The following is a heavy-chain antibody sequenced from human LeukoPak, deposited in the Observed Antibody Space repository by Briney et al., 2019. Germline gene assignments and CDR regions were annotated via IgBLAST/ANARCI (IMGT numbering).Heavy chain of an antibody. CDR3: ARVVGVGGDWPIDP. J-gene: IGHJ5*02. CDR1: GGSISSSSYY. CDR2: IYYSGST. D-gene: IGHD2-21*02. Sequence: SETLSLICTVSGGSISSSSYYWGWIRQPPGKGLEWIGSIYYSGSTYYNPSLKSRVTISVDTSKNQFSLKLSSVTAADTAVYYCARVVGVGGDWPIDPWGQGTLVTVSS. V-gene: IGHV4-39*07.